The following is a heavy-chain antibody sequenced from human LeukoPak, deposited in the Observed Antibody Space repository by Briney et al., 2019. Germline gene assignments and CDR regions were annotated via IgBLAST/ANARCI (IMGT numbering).Heavy chain of an antibody. V-gene: IGHV1-69*04. Sequence: GASVKVSFKGSGGTFSKSSISWVRQPPGQGLEWIGRTIPLVGVRHYAQKLQGRVTITADRSTGTAFMEPNSLRSEDRAVYYCARVQAVGVPVAIDAYYDYGMDIWGQGTTVTVSS. CDR2: TIPLVGVR. D-gene: IGHD2-2*02. CDR1: GGTFSKSS. CDR3: ARVQAVGVPVAIDAYYDYGMDI. J-gene: IGHJ6*02.